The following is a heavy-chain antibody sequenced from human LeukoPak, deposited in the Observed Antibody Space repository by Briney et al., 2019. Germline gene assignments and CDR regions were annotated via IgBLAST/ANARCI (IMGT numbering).Heavy chain of an antibody. Sequence: ASVKVSCKTSGYTFSRHGITWVRQAPGQGLEWMGWVSGYNGNTNYAQNVQGRVTMTTDTSTNTAYMELRSRRSDDTAVYYCAKDIHPGLDSGASCCFDYWGQGTPVTVSS. V-gene: IGHV1-18*01. CDR2: VSGYNGNT. CDR3: AKDIHPGLDSGASCCFDY. J-gene: IGHJ4*02. D-gene: IGHD3-22*01. CDR1: GYTFSRHG.